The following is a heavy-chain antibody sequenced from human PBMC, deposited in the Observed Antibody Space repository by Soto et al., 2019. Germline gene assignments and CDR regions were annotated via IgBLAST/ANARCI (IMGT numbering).Heavy chain of an antibody. CDR3: ARDVTIFGVVIENWFDP. CDR1: GFTFSSYS. Sequence: PGGSLRLSCAASGFTFSSYSMNWVRQAPGKGLEWVSSISSSSSSYIYYADSVKGRFTISRDNAKNSLYLQMNSLRAEDTAVYYCARDVTIFGVVIENWFDPWGQGTLVTVSS. D-gene: IGHD3-3*01. V-gene: IGHV3-21*01. J-gene: IGHJ5*02. CDR2: ISSSSSSYI.